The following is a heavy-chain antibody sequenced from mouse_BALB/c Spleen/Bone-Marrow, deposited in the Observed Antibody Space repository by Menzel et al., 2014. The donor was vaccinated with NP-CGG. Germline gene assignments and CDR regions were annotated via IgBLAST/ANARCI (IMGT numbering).Heavy chain of an antibody. CDR3: TRHELGLFDY. Sequence: EVQLVESGGGLVKPGGSLRLSCAASGFAFSSYDMSWVRQTPEKRLEWVAYISNGGGSTYYPDTMKGRFTISRDNAKNTLYLQMSSLKSEDTAMYYCTRHELGLFDYWGQGTTLTVSS. CDR1: GFAFSSYD. J-gene: IGHJ2*01. D-gene: IGHD4-1*01. CDR2: ISNGGGST. V-gene: IGHV5-12-1*01.